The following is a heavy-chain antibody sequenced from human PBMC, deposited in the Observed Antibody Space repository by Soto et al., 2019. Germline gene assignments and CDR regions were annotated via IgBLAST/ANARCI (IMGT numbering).Heavy chain of an antibody. J-gene: IGHJ6*02. CDR1: GGSISSSSYY. CDR3: AGLGTENYYYGMDV. Sequence: SETLSLTCTVSGGSISSSSYYWGWIRQPPGKRLEWIGSIYYSGSTYYNPSLKSRVTISVDTSKNQFSLKLSSVTAADTAVYYCAGLGTENYYYGMDVWGQGTPVTVSS. D-gene: IGHD1-1*01. V-gene: IGHV4-39*01. CDR2: IYYSGST.